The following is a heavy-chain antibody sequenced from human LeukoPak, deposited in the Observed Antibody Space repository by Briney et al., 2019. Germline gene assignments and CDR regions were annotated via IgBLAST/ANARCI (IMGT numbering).Heavy chain of an antibody. CDR3: ARSVVRGVESFDY. CDR2: IYYSGST. V-gene: IGHV4-39*01. J-gene: IGHJ4*02. D-gene: IGHD3-10*01. CDR1: GGSISSSSYY. Sequence: SETLSLTCTVSGGSISSSSYYWGWIRQPPGKGLEWIGSIYYSGSTYYNPSLKSRVTISVDTSKNQFSLKLSSVTAADTAVYYCARSVVRGVESFDYWGQGTLVTVSS.